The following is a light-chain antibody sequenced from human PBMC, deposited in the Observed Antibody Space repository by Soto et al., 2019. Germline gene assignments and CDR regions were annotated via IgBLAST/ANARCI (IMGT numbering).Light chain of an antibody. CDR1: SSDVGGYNY. CDR3: SSYTSSSTLDVV. V-gene: IGLV2-14*01. Sequence: QSALTQPASVSGSPGQSITISCTGTSSDVGGYNYVSWYQQHPGKAPKLMIYEVSNRPSGVSNRFSGSKSGNTASLTISGLQAEDEAYYYCSSYTSSSTLDVVFGGGTKVTVL. J-gene: IGLJ2*01. CDR2: EVS.